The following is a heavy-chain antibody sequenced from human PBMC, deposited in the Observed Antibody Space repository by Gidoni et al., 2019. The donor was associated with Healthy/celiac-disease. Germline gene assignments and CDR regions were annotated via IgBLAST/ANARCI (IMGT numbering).Heavy chain of an antibody. Sequence: QVQLVQSGAEVKKPGASVKVSCKASGYSFTSYGISWVRPAPGHGLEWMGWISAYNGNTNYAQKLQGRVTMTTDTSTSTAYMELRSLRSDDTAVYYCARAYTSGYCSSTSCPALDYWGQGTLVTVSS. V-gene: IGHV1-18*01. CDR3: ARAYTSGYCSSTSCPALDY. D-gene: IGHD2-2*01. CDR2: ISAYNGNT. J-gene: IGHJ4*02. CDR1: GYSFTSYG.